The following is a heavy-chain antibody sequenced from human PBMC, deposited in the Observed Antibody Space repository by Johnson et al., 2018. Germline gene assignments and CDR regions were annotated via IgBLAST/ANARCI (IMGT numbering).Heavy chain of an antibody. CDR1: GFTFSSYW. CDR2: IKQDGSER. J-gene: IGHJ3*02. CDR3: ARGLVTGALGAFDI. D-gene: IGHD1-14*01. Sequence: VQLVEAGGGLVQPGGSLRLSCAASGFTFSSYWMSWVRQAPGKGLEWVANIKQDGSERNYVYSVKGRFTISRDYAKNSLYLQMNSLRAEDTAGYYSARGLVTGALGAFDIGGQGTMVTVSS. V-gene: IGHV3-7*04.